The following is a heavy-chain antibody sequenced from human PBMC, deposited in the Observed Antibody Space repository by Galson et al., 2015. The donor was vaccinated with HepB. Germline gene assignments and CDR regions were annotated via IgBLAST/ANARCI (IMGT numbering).Heavy chain of an antibody. D-gene: IGHD3-9*01. V-gene: IGHV3-30*04. CDR2: ISYDGSNK. CDR3: ARDTYYDILTGLVGWFDP. Sequence: SLRLSCAASGFTFSSYAMHWVRQAPGKGLEWVAVISYDGSNKYYADSVKGRFTISRDNSKNTLYLQMNSLRAEDTAVYYCARDTYYDILTGLVGWFDPWGQGTLVTVSS. J-gene: IGHJ5*02. CDR1: GFTFSSYA.